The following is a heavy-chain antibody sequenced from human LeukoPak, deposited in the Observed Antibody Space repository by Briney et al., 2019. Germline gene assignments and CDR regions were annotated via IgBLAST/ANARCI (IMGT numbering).Heavy chain of an antibody. CDR2: IYNGGNI. Sequence: GGSLRLSCAASGLTVSNNYMSWVRQAPGKGLEWVSIIYNGGNIVYADSVKGRFTISSDDSENTLYLQMINLRGEDTAIYYCARHQPKPSAGEYYFDYWGQGALVTVSS. J-gene: IGHJ4*02. D-gene: IGHD3-10*01. CDR1: GLTVSNNY. CDR3: ARHQPKPSAGEYYFDY. V-gene: IGHV3-53*01.